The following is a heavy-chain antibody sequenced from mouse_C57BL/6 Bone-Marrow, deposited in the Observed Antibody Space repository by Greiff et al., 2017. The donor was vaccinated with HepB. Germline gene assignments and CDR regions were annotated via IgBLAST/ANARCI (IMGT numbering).Heavy chain of an antibody. CDR3: ARDDYGGAWFAY. D-gene: IGHD2-4*01. J-gene: IGHJ3*01. CDR2: ISNGGGST. Sequence: EVKLVESGGGLVQPGGSLKLSCAASGFTFSDYYMYWVRQTPEKRLEWVAYISNGGGSTYYPDTVKGRFTISRDNAKNTLYLQMSRLKSEDTAMYYCARDDYGGAWFAYWGQGTLVTVSA. V-gene: IGHV5-12*01. CDR1: GFTFSDYY.